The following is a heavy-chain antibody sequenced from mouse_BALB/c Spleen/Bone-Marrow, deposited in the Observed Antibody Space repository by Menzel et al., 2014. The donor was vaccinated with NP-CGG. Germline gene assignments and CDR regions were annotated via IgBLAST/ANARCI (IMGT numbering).Heavy chain of an antibody. V-gene: IGHV1-18*01. CDR3: ARWDYYGYAMDY. Sequence: EVQLQQSGPELVKPGASMKISCKASGYLFTGYTMNWVKQSHGKNLEWIGLINPYNGGTSYNKKFMGKATLTVDKSSSTAYMELLSLTSEGSAVYYCARWDYYGYAMDYWGQGTSVTVSS. D-gene: IGHD1-1*01. CDR2: INPYNGGT. CDR1: GYLFTGYT. J-gene: IGHJ4*01.